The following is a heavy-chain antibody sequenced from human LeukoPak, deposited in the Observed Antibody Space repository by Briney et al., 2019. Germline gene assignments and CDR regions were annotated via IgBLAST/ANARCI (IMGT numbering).Heavy chain of an antibody. D-gene: IGHD1-26*01. V-gene: IGHV3-23*01. CDR2: ISGSGVST. Sequence: GGSLRLSCAASGFTFTSYAMNWVRQAPGKGLEWVSAISGSGVSTYYADSVKGRFTISRDNSKNMLYLQMNSLRAEDTAVYYCAKDGPLVGPYYFDYWGQGTLVTVSS. J-gene: IGHJ4*02. CDR3: AKDGPLVGPYYFDY. CDR1: GFTFTSYA.